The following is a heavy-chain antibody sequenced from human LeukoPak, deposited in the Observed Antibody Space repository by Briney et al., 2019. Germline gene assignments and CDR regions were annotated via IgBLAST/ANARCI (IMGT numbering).Heavy chain of an antibody. CDR1: GYTFTSYG. V-gene: IGHV1-18*01. Sequence: ASVKVSCKASGYTFTSYGLSWVRQAPGQGLEWMGWISVYNGNTNYAQKLQGRVTMTTDTSTSTVYMELSSLRSEDTAVYYCARADGVEVGARPDFDYWGQGTLVTVSS. D-gene: IGHD1-26*01. CDR2: ISVYNGNT. J-gene: IGHJ4*02. CDR3: ARADGVEVGARPDFDY.